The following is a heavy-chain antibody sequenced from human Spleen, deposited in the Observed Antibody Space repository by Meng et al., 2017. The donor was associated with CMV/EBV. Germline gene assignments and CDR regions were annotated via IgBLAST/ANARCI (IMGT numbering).Heavy chain of an antibody. D-gene: IGHD6-19*01. CDR1: GLTFSDYY. J-gene: IGHJ4*02. V-gene: IGHV1-2*02. CDR3: VRSSGWSLFDY. CDR2: VNSNNDAT. Sequence: QVQLGQSGAEVKKTGDSVKVSCTTSGLTFSDYYIHWVRQAPGQGLEWMGWVNSNNDATNYARKFQGRVSMTRDTSISTAHMELSRLMSDDTAVYYCVRSSGWSLFDYWGQGTLVTVSS.